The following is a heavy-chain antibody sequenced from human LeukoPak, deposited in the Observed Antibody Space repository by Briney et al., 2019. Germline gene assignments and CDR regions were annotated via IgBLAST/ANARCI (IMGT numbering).Heavy chain of an antibody. D-gene: IGHD3-9*01. CDR3: AKPFPGHYDILTGYYAPPDY. J-gene: IGHJ4*02. CDR2: IWYDGSNK. CDR1: GFTFSSYG. V-gene: IGHV3-33*06. Sequence: PGGSLRLSCVASGFTFSSYGMHWVRRAPGKGLEWVAVIWYDGSNKYYADSVKGRFTISRDDSKNTLYLQMNSLRAEDTAIYYCAKPFPGHYDILTGYYAPPDYWGQGTLVTVSS.